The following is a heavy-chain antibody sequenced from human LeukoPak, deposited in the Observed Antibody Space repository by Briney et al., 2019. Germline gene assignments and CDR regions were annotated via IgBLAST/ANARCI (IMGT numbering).Heavy chain of an antibody. D-gene: IGHD5-12*01. J-gene: IGHJ4*02. Sequence: SETLSLTCTVSGGSISTSSYFWGWIRQPPGKGLEWVGSIYYSGRTYYDPSLESRVTISVDTSNNQFGLKLNSVTAADTAVYYCARHGGLKYGGYEKRFDYWGQGTLVTVSS. V-gene: IGHV4-39*01. CDR1: GGSISTSSYF. CDR3: ARHGGLKYGGYEKRFDY. CDR2: IYYSGRT.